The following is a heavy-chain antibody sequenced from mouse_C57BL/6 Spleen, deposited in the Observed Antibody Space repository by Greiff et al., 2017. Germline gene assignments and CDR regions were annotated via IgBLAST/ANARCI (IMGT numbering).Heavy chain of an antibody. Sequence: VQLQQSGPELVKPGASVKISCKASGYAFSSSWMNWVKQRPGKGLEWIGRIYPGDGDTNYNGKFKGKAILTADKSSSTAYMQLSSLTSEDSAFYFCARSRYYYGSKDYWGQGTTLTVSS. CDR2: IYPGDGDT. J-gene: IGHJ2*01. CDR3: ARSRYYYGSKDY. D-gene: IGHD1-1*01. V-gene: IGHV1-82*01. CDR1: GYAFSSSW.